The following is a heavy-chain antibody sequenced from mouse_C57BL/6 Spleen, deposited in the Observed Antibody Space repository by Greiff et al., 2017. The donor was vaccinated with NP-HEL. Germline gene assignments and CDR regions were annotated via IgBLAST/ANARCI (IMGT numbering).Heavy chain of an antibody. CDR1: GYTFTSYW. V-gene: IGHV1-69*01. CDR3: ARDSTGTRYFDV. J-gene: IGHJ1*03. Sequence: QVQLKQSGAELVMPGASVKLSCKASGYTFTSYWMHWVKQRPGQGLEWIGEIDPSDSYTNYNQKFKGKSTLTVDKSSSTAYMQLSSLTSEDSAVYYCARDSTGTRYFDVWGTGTTVTVSS. D-gene: IGHD4-1*02. CDR2: IDPSDSYT.